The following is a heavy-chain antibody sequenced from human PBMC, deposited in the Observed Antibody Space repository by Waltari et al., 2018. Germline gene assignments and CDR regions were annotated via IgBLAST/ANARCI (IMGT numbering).Heavy chain of an antibody. CDR1: GGSISSSSYY. Sequence: QLQLQESGPGLVKPSETLSLTCTVSGGSISSSSYYCGWIRQHPGKALRWIGSIYYSGSTYYNPSLKSRVTISVDTSKNQFSLKLSSVTAADTAVYYCARDVVVVAATRDYYYYYGMDVWGQGTTVTVSS. V-gene: IGHV4-39*07. D-gene: IGHD2-15*01. J-gene: IGHJ6*02. CDR3: ARDVVVVAATRDYYYYYGMDV. CDR2: IYYSGST.